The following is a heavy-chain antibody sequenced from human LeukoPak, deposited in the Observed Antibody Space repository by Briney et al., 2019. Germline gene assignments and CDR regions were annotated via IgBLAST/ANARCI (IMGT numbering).Heavy chain of an antibody. D-gene: IGHD6-19*01. CDR2: INTNTGNP. Sequence: GASVKVSCKASGGTFSSYAISWVRQAPGQGLEWMGWINTNTGNPTYAQGFTGRFVFSLDTSVSTAYLQISSLKAEDTAVYYCARGGWLYSSGWDYFDYWGQGTLVTVSS. J-gene: IGHJ4*02. CDR1: GGTFSSYA. V-gene: IGHV7-4-1*02. CDR3: ARGGWLYSSGWDYFDY.